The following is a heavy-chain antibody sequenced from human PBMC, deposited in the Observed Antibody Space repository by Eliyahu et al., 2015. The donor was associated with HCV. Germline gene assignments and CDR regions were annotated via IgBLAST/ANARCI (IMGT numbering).Heavy chain of an antibody. J-gene: IGHJ4*02. CDR2: ISGSGGST. D-gene: IGHD1-26*01. Sequence: EVQLLESGGGLRQPGGSLRLSXEASGFTFSSYAMSWVRQVPGKGLGWVSAISGSGGSTYYADSVKGRFTIPRDNSKNTLYLQMNSLRAEDTAVYYCTKTIVGTIWGQGTLVTVSS. CDR3: TKTIVGTI. V-gene: IGHV3-23*01. CDR1: GFTFSSYA.